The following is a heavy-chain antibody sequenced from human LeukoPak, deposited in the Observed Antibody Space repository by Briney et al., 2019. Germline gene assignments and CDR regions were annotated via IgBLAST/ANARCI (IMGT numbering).Heavy chain of an antibody. Sequence: GGSLRLSCAASGFTFSSYGMHWVRQAPGKGLEWVAVISYDGSNKYYADSVKGRFTISRDNSKNTLYLQMNSLRAEDTAVYYCARDIWGSGWYGDWFDPWGQGTLVTVSS. D-gene: IGHD6-19*01. V-gene: IGHV3-30*03. CDR1: GFTFSSYG. CDR2: ISYDGSNK. J-gene: IGHJ5*02. CDR3: ARDIWGSGWYGDWFDP.